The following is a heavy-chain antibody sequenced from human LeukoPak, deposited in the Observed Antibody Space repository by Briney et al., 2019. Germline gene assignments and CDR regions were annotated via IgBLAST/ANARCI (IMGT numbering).Heavy chain of an antibody. Sequence: SETLSLICSVSGGSISSSSYHWGWIRQPPGKELEWIGTIYYSGSTKYNPSPNSRVTISADTSKNQFSLKLNSVTAADTAVYYCARRMPGSYSDYWGQGILVTVSS. V-gene: IGHV4-39*01. CDR1: GGSISSSSYH. CDR2: IYYSGST. J-gene: IGHJ4*02. CDR3: ARRMPGSYSDY. D-gene: IGHD3-10*01.